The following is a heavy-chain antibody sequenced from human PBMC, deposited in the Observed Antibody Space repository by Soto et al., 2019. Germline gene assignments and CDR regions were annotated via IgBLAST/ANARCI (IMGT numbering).Heavy chain of an antibody. Sequence: SVKVSCKASGGTFSSYAISWVRQAPGQGLEWMGGIIPIFGTANYAQKFQGRVTITADESMSTAYMELSSLRSEDTAVYYCARDLRLGKRIVATVTWGVDNWFDPWGQGTMVTVSS. CDR3: ARDLRLGKRIVATVTWGVDNWFDP. CDR2: IIPIFGTA. CDR1: GGTFSSYA. D-gene: IGHD5-12*01. V-gene: IGHV1-69*13. J-gene: IGHJ5*02.